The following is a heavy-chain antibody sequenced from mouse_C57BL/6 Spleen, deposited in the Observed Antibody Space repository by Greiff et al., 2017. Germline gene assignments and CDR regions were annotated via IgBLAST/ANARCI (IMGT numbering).Heavy chain of an antibody. CDR2: IWSGGST. CDR3: ARNRNDYDGVDY. J-gene: IGHJ2*01. V-gene: IGHV2-2*01. D-gene: IGHD2-4*01. CDR1: GFSLTSYG. Sequence: QVQLKQSGPGLVQPSQSLSITCTVSGFSLTSYGVHWVRQSPGKGLEWLGVIWSGGSTDYNAAFISRLSISKDNYKSQVFFKMNSLQADDTAIYYCARNRNDYDGVDYWGQGTTLTVSS.